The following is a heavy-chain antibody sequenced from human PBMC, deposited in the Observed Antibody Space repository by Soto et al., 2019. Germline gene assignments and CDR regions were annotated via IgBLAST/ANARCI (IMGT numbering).Heavy chain of an antibody. CDR3: AREPARGTMDV. CDR2: IKQDGSEM. J-gene: IGHJ6*03. CDR1: GFTFGSNW. Sequence: EVQLVESGGGLVQPGGYLRLSCAASGFTFGSNWMSWVRQAPGKGLEWVANIKQDGSEMYYVDSVRGRFTISRDNAKNSLYLQMNSLGAEDTAVYYCAREPARGTMDVWGKGTTVTVSS. V-gene: IGHV3-7*01. D-gene: IGHD3-10*01.